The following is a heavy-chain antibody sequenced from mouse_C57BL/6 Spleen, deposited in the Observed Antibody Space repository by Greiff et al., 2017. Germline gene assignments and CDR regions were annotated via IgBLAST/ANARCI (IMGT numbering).Heavy chain of an antibody. CDR2: ISDGGSYT. CDR1: GFTFSSYA. V-gene: IGHV5-4*01. Sequence: EVQLVESGGGLVKPGGSLKLSCAASGFTFSSYAMSWVRQTPEKRLEWVATISDGGSYTYYPDNVKGRFTISRDNAKNNLYLQMSHLKSEDTAMYYCARVRRHYYAMGCWGQGASVTVSS. J-gene: IGHJ4*01. CDR3: ARVRRHYYAMGC.